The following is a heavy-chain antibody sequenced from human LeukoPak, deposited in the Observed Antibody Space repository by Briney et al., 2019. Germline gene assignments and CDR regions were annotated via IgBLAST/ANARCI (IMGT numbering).Heavy chain of an antibody. Sequence: GGSLRLSCAASGFTFSSYEMNWVRQAPGKGLEWVSYISSSGSTIYYADSVKGRFTISRDNAKNSLYLQMNSLRAEDTAVYYCARDRGVTVLDYWGQGTLVTVSS. CDR1: GFTFSSYE. J-gene: IGHJ4*02. D-gene: IGHD2-21*02. CDR2: ISSSGSTI. CDR3: ARDRGVTVLDY. V-gene: IGHV3-48*03.